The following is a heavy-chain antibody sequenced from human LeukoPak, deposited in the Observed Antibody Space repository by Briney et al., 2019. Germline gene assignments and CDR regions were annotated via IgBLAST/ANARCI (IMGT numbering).Heavy chain of an antibody. D-gene: IGHD2-15*01. Sequence: ASVKVSCTASGYTFTNYYIHWVRQAPGQGLDWMGIINPSDGSTSYAQKFQGRVTMTRDTSTTTVYMELSSLRSEDTAVYYCARGMDCSGGSCYPPLVVPGLSCDWGQGTLVTVSS. J-gene: IGHJ4*02. CDR1: GYTFTNYY. CDR2: INPSDGST. CDR3: ARGMDCSGGSCYPPLVVPGLSCD. V-gene: IGHV1-46*01.